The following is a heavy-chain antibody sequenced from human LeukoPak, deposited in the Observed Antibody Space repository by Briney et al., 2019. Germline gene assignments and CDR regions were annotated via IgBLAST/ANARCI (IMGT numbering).Heavy chain of an antibody. CDR3: ARLGCSSTSCYTLRYYYYYMDV. V-gene: IGHV5-51*01. CDR2: IYPGDSDT. Sequence: GESLQISCQGSGYSFTSYWIGWVRQMPGKGLEWMGIIYPGDSDTRYSPSFQGQVTISADKSISTAYLQWSSLKASDTAMYYCARLGCSSTSCYTLRYYYYYMDVWGKGTTVTVSS. CDR1: GYSFTSYW. J-gene: IGHJ6*03. D-gene: IGHD2-2*02.